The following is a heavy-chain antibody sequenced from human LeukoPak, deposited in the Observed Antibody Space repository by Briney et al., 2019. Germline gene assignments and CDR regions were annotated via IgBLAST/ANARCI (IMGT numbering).Heavy chain of an antibody. CDR2: IIPILGIA. CDR3: ARVGYSYGGPYYYYGMDV. D-gene: IGHD5-18*01. CDR1: GYTFTSYG. V-gene: IGHV1-69*04. Sequence: ASVKVSCKAFGYTFTSYGISWVRQAPGQGLEWMGRIIPILGIANYAQKFQGRVTITADKSTSTAYMELSSLRSEDTAVYYCARVGYSYGGPYYYYGMDVWGQGTTVTVSS. J-gene: IGHJ6*02.